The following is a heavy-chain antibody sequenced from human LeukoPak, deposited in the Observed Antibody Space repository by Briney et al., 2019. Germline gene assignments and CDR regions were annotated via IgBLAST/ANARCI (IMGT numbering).Heavy chain of an antibody. V-gene: IGHV1-24*01. Sequence: ASVKVSCKVSGYTLTELSMHWVRQAPGKGLEWMGGFDPEDGETIYAQKLQGRVTMTEDTSTDTAYMELSSLRSEDTAVYYCATTTQAFCSGGSCYSGPYYYYYMDVWGKGTTVTVSS. CDR2: FDPEDGET. D-gene: IGHD2-15*01. CDR1: GYTLTELS. CDR3: ATTTQAFCSGGSCYSGPYYYYYMDV. J-gene: IGHJ6*03.